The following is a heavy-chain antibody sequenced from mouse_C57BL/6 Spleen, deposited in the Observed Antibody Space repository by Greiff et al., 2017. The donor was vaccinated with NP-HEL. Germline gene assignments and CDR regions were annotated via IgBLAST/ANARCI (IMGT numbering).Heavy chain of an antibody. Sequence: EVKLMESGEGLVKPGGSLKLSCAASGFTFSSYAMSWVRQTPEKRLEWVAYISSGGDYIYYADTVKGRFTISRDNARNTLYLQMSSLKSEDTAMYYCTRDHSGYGFAYWGQGTLVTVSA. CDR1: GFTFSSYA. CDR2: ISSGGDYI. CDR3: TRDHSGYGFAY. J-gene: IGHJ3*01. D-gene: IGHD3-2*02. V-gene: IGHV5-9-1*02.